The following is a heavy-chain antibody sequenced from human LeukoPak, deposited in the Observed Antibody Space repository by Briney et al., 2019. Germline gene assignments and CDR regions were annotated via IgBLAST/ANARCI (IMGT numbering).Heavy chain of an antibody. J-gene: IGHJ4*02. D-gene: IGHD3-10*01. CDR2: IIKDGSDK. Sequence: GGSLRLSCEGSGFTFSDCWMGWVRQAPGKGLEWVANIIKDGSDKYYVDSVKGRFSISRDNAKNSVYLQMSGLRVEDTAVYYCAKARPGDTFDFWGQGTLVTVSS. V-gene: IGHV3-7*01. CDR1: GFTFSDCW. CDR3: AKARPGDTFDF.